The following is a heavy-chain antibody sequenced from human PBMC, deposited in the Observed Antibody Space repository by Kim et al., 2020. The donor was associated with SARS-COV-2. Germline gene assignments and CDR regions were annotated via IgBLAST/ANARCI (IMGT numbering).Heavy chain of an antibody. D-gene: IGHD2-21*02. Sequence: GGSLRLSCAVSGFTASNYWMSWVRQAPGKGLEWVAMIKKDGTEQYYVDSVRGRFTISRDNARNTLLLQMNSLRAEDTAMYYCASLDTYPHASVSDSSAPNRMGLWGQGTQVTVSS. J-gene: IGHJ4*02. CDR2: IKKDGTEQ. CDR3: ASLDTYPHASVSDSSAPNRMGL. CDR1: GFTASNYW. V-gene: IGHV3-7*01.